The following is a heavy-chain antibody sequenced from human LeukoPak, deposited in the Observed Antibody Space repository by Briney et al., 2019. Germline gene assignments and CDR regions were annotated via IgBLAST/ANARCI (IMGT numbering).Heavy chain of an antibody. V-gene: IGHV1-2*02. CDR3: ARVEGPVAYFDY. CDR2: INPNSGGT. D-gene: IGHD6-19*01. Sequence: ASVKVSCKASGYTFTGYYMYWVRQAPGQGLEWMGWINPNSGGTNYAQKYQGRVTMTSDTSISTAYMELSRLRSDDTAVYYCARVEGPVAYFDYWGQETLVTVSS. J-gene: IGHJ4*02. CDR1: GYTFTGYY.